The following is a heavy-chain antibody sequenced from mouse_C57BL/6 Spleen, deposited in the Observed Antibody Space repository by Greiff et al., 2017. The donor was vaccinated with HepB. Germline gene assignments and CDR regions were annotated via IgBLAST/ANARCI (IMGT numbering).Heavy chain of an antibody. CDR2: INPSTGGT. CDR1: GYSFTGYY. J-gene: IGHJ4*01. CDR3: ARNYYGSSYCAMDY. V-gene: IGHV1-42*01. Sequence: EVQLQESGPELVKPGASVKISCKASGYSFTGYYMNWVKQSPEKSLEWIGEINPSTGGTTYNQKFKAKATLTVDKSSSTAYMQLKSLTSEDSAVYYCARNYYGSSYCAMDYWGQGTSVTVSS. D-gene: IGHD1-1*01.